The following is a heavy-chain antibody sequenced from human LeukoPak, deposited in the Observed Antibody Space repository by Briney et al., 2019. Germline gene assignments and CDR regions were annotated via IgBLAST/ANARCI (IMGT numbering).Heavy chain of an antibody. CDR1: GFTFSSYA. D-gene: IGHD1-26*01. J-gene: IGHJ4*02. CDR3: AGASGSYDYFDY. V-gene: IGHV3-30-3*01. Sequence: GGSLRLSCAASGFTFSSYAMHWVRQAPGKGLEWVAVISYDGSNKYYADSVKGRFTISRDNSKNTLYLQMNSLRAEDTAVYYCAGASGSYDYFDYWGQGTLVTVSS. CDR2: ISYDGSNK.